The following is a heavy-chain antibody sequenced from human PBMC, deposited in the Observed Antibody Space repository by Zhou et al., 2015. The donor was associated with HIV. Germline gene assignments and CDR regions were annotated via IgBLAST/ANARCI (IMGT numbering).Heavy chain of an antibody. CDR2: IIPIFGTA. Sequence: QVQLVQSGAEVKKPGSSVKVSCKASGGTFSSYAISWVRQAPGQGLEWMGGIIPIFGTANYAQKFQGRVTITADESTSTAYMELSSLRSEDTAVYYCAYGVLEWLLKRSINWFDPWGQGTLVTVSS. V-gene: IGHV1-69*01. CDR1: GGTFSSYA. CDR3: AYGVLEWLLKRSINWFDP. D-gene: IGHD3-3*01. J-gene: IGHJ5*02.